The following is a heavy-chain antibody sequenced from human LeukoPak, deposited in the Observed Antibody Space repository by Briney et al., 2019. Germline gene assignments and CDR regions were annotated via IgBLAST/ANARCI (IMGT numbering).Heavy chain of an antibody. CDR3: ARARRSGYYYGGDWYFDL. CDR1: GFTFSSYG. CDR2: ISSSSSYI. V-gene: IGHV3-21*01. D-gene: IGHD3-22*01. J-gene: IGHJ2*01. Sequence: KAGGSLRLSCAASGFTFSSYGMNWVRQAPGKGLEWVSSISSSSSYIYYADSVKGRFTISRDNAKNSLYLQMNSLRAEDTAVYYCARARRSGYYYGGDWYFDLWGRGTLVTVSS.